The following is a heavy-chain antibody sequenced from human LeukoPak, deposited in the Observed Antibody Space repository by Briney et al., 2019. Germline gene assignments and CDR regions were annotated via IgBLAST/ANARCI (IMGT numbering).Heavy chain of an antibody. J-gene: IGHJ5*02. CDR3: ASTGYSGSYYWFDP. D-gene: IGHD1-26*01. Sequence: SETLSLTCTVSGGSISSSSYYWGWIRQPPEKGLEWIGSIYYSGSTYYNPSLKSRVTISVDTSKNQFSLKLSSVTAADTAVYYCASTGYSGSYYWFDPWGQGTLVTVSS. CDR1: GGSISSSSYY. CDR2: IYYSGST. V-gene: IGHV4-39*01.